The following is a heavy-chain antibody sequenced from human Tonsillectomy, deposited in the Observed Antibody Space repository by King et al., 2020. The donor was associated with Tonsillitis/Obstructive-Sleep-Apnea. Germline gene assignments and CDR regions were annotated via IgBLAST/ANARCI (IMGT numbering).Heavy chain of an antibody. Sequence: VQLQQWGAGLLKPSETLSLTCAVYGGSFSGYYWSWIRQPPGKGLEWIGEIDHSGSTNYNPSLKSRVTISVDTSTNQLSQKLSSVTAADTAVYYCAREGSTGWYDYWGQGTLVTVSS. CDR3: AREGSTGWYDY. CDR1: GGSFSGYY. J-gene: IGHJ4*02. V-gene: IGHV4-34*01. D-gene: IGHD6-19*01. CDR2: IDHSGST.